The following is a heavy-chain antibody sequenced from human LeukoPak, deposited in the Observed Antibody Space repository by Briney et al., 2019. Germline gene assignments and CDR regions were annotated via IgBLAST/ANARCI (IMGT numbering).Heavy chain of an antibody. Sequence: GGSLRLSCAASGFTFSSYAMHWVRQAPGKGLEWVAVISYDGSNKYYADSVKGRFTISRDNSKNTLYLQMNSLRAEDTAVYYCSRSSIPSSYSRSCDYWGQGTLVTVSS. CDR3: SRSSIPSSYSRSCDY. CDR1: GFTFSSYA. J-gene: IGHJ4*02. D-gene: IGHD6-6*01. CDR2: ISYDGSNK. V-gene: IGHV3-30*04.